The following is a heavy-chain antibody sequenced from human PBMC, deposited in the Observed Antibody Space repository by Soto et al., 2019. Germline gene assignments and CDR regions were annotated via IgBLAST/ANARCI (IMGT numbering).Heavy chain of an antibody. J-gene: IGHJ3*02. CDR2: IYYSGST. Sequence: PSETLSLTCTVSGGSISSYYWSWIRQPPGKGLEWIGYIYYSGSTNYNPSLKSRVTISVDTSKNQFSLKLSSVTAADTAVYYCARSMITFGGVIVNDAFDIWGQGTMVTVSS. V-gene: IGHV4-59*08. D-gene: IGHD3-16*02. CDR3: ARSMITFGGVIVNDAFDI. CDR1: GGSISSYY.